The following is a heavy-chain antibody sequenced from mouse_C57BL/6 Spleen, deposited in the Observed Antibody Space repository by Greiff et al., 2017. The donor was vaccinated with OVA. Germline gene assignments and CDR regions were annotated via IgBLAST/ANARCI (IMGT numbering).Heavy chain of an antibody. J-gene: IGHJ2*01. D-gene: IGHD1-1*01. CDR1: GYTFTSYW. CDR3: ARDEAHYYGSSYFDY. Sequence: VKLVESGTELVKPGASVKLSCKASGYTFTSYWMHWVKQRPGQGLEWIGNINPSNGGTNYNEKFKSKATLTVDKSSSTAYMQLSSLTSEDSAVYYCARDEAHYYGSSYFDYWGQGTTLTVSS. CDR2: INPSNGGT. V-gene: IGHV1-53*01.